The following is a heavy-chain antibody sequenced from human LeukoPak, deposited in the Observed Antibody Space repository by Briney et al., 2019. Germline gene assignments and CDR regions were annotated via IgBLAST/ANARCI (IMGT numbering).Heavy chain of an antibody. V-gene: IGHV4-59*01. CDR1: GGSISSYY. D-gene: IGHD2-15*01. Sequence: SETLSLTCTVSGGSISSYYWSWIRQPPGKGLEWIGYIYYSGSTNYNPSLKSRVTISVDTSKNQFSLKLSSVTAADTAVYYCARVTPTHCSGGSCYSTYFDCWGQGTLVTVSS. J-gene: IGHJ4*02. CDR3: ARVTPTHCSGGSCYSTYFDC. CDR2: IYYSGST.